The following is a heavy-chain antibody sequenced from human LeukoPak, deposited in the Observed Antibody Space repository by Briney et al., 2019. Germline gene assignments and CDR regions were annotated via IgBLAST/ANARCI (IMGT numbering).Heavy chain of an antibody. CDR3: AKDGWSSQEQWLEYYFDY. Sequence: PGASLRHSCAASGFTFSSYAMSWVRQAPGKGLEWVSAISGSGGSTYYADSVKGRFTISRDNSKNTLYLQMNSLRAEDTAVYYCAKDGWSSQEQWLEYYFDYWGQGTLVTVSS. CDR2: ISGSGGST. CDR1: GFTFSSYA. V-gene: IGHV3-23*01. D-gene: IGHD6-19*01. J-gene: IGHJ4*02.